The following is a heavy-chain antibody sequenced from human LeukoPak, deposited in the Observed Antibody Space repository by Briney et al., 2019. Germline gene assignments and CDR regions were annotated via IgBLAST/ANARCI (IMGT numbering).Heavy chain of an antibody. CDR2: IYPGDSDT. CDR3: ARRGYCATTTCYRLFDY. V-gene: IGHV5-51*01. Sequence: LGESLKISCKGSGYSFTNYWIGWVRQMPGKGLEWMGIIYPGDSDTRYSPSFQGQVTISADKSIITAYLQWSSLKASDTAMYYCARRGYCATTTCYRLFDYWGQGTLVTVSS. D-gene: IGHD2-2*01. J-gene: IGHJ4*02. CDR1: GYSFTNYW.